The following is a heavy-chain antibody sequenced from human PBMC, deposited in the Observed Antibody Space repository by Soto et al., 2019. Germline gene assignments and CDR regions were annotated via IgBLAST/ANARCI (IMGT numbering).Heavy chain of an antibody. CDR1: GGSISSSSYY. Sequence: QLQLQESGPGLVKPSETLSLTCTVSGGSISSSSYYWGWIRQPPGKGLEWIGSIYYSGSTYYNPSLKSRVTISVDTSKNQFSLKLSSVTAADTAVYYCARITVTTHSLGYYYYYYMDVWGKGTTVTVSS. CDR3: ARITVTTHSLGYYYYYYMDV. CDR2: IYYSGST. V-gene: IGHV4-39*01. J-gene: IGHJ6*03. D-gene: IGHD4-4*01.